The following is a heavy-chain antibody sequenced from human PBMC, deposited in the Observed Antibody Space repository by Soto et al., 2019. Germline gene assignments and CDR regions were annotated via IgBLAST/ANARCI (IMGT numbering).Heavy chain of an antibody. V-gene: IGHV3-23*01. CDR2: ISGGGSIT. Sequence: EVQLLESGGGLVQPGGSLRLSCVASGFTFSSYAMVWVRQAPGKGLEWVSAISGGGSITYYADSVRGRFTISRDNFKNTLFLQMNSLRAEDRALYYCGKDPNGDYVGAFDGWGQGTMVTVSS. J-gene: IGHJ3*01. CDR3: GKDPNGDYVGAFDG. CDR1: GFTFSSYA. D-gene: IGHD4-17*01.